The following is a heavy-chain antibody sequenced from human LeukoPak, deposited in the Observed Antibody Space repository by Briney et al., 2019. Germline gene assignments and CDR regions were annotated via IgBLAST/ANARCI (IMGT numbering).Heavy chain of an antibody. D-gene: IGHD3-10*01. CDR2: IRYDGDNK. Sequence: GGSLRLSCAASGFTFGSYGMHWVRQAPGKGLEWVAFIRYDGDNKYYADSVKGRFTISRDNSKNTLYLQMNSLRAEDTAVYYCAQDLGQFRCFDYWGQGTLVTVSS. CDR3: AQDLGQFRCFDY. V-gene: IGHV3-30*02. J-gene: IGHJ4*02. CDR1: GFTFGSYG.